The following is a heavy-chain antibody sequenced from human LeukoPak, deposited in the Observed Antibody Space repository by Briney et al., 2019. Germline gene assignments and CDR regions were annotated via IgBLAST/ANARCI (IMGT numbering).Heavy chain of an antibody. V-gene: IGHV4-61*02. J-gene: IGHJ6*03. Sequence: PSETLSLTCTVSGGSISSGSYYWSWIRQPAGKGLEWIGRIYTSGSTNYNPSLKSRVTISVDTSKNQFSLKLSSVTAADTAVYYCARGERYCSSTSCYTRDYYYYYMDVWGKGTTVTVSS. CDR3: ARGERYCSSTSCYTRDYYYYYMDV. CDR1: GGSISSGSYY. CDR2: IYTSGST. D-gene: IGHD2-2*02.